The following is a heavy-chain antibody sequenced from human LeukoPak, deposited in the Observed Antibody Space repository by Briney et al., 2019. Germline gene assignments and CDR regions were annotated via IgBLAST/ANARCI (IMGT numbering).Heavy chain of an antibody. Sequence: PGGSLRLSCSASGFTFSSYAMHWVRQAPGKGLEHVSAISSNGGSTYYADSVKGRFTISRDNSKNTLYLQMSSLRAEDTAVYYCVKPYDFWSGYPNYFDYWGQGTLVTVSS. CDR1: GFTFSSYA. CDR3: VKPYDFWSGYPNYFDY. CDR2: ISSNGGST. D-gene: IGHD3-3*01. V-gene: IGHV3-64D*09. J-gene: IGHJ4*02.